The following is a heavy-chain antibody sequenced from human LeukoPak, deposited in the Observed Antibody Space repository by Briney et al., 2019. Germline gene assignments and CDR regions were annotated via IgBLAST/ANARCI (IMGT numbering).Heavy chain of an antibody. CDR3: ARYHDSQVY. D-gene: IGHD2-15*01. Sequence: GGSLRLSCAASGFTFSDFYMSWIRQAPGKGLEWVSSISGNSIYTNYADSVKGRFTISRDNAKNSLYLQMNSLRAEDAAVYYCARYHDSQVYWGQGTLVTVSS. V-gene: IGHV3-11*03. CDR1: GFTFSDFY. J-gene: IGHJ4*02. CDR2: ISGNSIYT.